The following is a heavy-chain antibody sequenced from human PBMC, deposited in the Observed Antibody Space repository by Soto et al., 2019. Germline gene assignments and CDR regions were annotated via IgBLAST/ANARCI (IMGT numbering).Heavy chain of an antibody. V-gene: IGHV6-1*01. CDR3: ARARDSAYDSYDIDD. Sequence: SQTLSLTCAASGDSVSSNNAAWNWIRQSPSRGLEWLGRTYYRSKWYVDYAVSVKSRITLNPDTSKNQFSLQLNSVTPDGTAVYYCARARDSAYDSYDIDDSGQGTLVTVAT. D-gene: IGHD5-12*01. CDR1: GDSVSSNNAA. J-gene: IGHJ4*02. CDR2: TYYRSKWYV.